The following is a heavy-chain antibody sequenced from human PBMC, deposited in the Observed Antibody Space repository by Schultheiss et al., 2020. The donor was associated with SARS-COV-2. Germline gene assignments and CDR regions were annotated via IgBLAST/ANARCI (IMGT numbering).Heavy chain of an antibody. CDR3: VLPYYYDSSGYYR. D-gene: IGHD3-22*01. CDR2: ISYDGSNK. V-gene: IGHV3-30*04. CDR1: GFTFSSYA. Sequence: GGSLRLSCAASGFTFSSYAMHWVRQAPGKGLEWVAVISYDGSNKYYADSVKGRFTISRDNSKNTLYLQMNSLRAEDTAVYYCVLPYYYDSSGYYRWGQGTLVTVSS. J-gene: IGHJ5*02.